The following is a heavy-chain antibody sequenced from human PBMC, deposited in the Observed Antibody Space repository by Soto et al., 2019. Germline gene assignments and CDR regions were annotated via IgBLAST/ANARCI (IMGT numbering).Heavy chain of an antibody. V-gene: IGHV4-34*01. D-gene: IGHD3-22*01. CDR1: GGSFSGYY. J-gene: IGHJ4*02. CDR2: INHSGST. CDR3: ASGFDYYDSGGRDY. Sequence: PSETLSLTCAVVGGSFSGYYWSWIRQPPGKGLEWIGEINHSGSTNYNPSLKSRVTISVDTSKNQFSLKLSSVTAADTAVYYCASGFDYYDSGGRDYWGQGTLVTVSS.